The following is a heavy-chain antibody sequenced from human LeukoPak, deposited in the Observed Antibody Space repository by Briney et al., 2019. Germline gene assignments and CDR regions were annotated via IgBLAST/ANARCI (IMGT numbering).Heavy chain of an antibody. Sequence: ASVKVSCKASGYTFTSYGISWVRQAPGQGLEWMGWISAYNGNTNYAQKLQGRVTMTTDTSTSTAYMELRSLRSDDTAVYYCARDRLGSTSCYFDYWGQGTLVTVSS. CDR2: ISAYNGNT. CDR1: GYTFTSYG. J-gene: IGHJ4*02. CDR3: ARDRLGSTSCYFDY. D-gene: IGHD2-2*01. V-gene: IGHV1-18*01.